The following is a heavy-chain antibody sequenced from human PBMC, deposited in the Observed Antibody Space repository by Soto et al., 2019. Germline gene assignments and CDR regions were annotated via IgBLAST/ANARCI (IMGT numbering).Heavy chain of an antibody. CDR1: GGSISRADYY. J-gene: IGHJ4*02. CDR3: ARGNTPVDY. Sequence: SETLSLTCTVSGGSISRADYYWSWIRQPPGKGLEWIGYIYYSGSTYYNPSLKSRVTISVDTSKNQFSLKLSSVTAADTAVYYCARGNTPVDYWGQGTLVTVSS. D-gene: IGHD2-2*02. V-gene: IGHV4-30-4*01. CDR2: IYYSGST.